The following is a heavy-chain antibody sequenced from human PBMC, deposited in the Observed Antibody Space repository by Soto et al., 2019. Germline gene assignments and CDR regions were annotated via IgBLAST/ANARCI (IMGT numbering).Heavy chain of an antibody. Sequence: EVQLVESGGGLIPPGGSLRLSCEASGFIFSNYWMHWVRQTPGTGLVWVSRISNDGSITNYADSVKGRFTISRDNAKNTLYVQMNSLRAEDTAVYYCAKDLTWNQADYWGQGALVTVSS. D-gene: IGHD1-1*01. J-gene: IGHJ4*02. CDR3: AKDLTWNQADY. CDR2: ISNDGSIT. V-gene: IGHV3-74*01. CDR1: GFIFSNYW.